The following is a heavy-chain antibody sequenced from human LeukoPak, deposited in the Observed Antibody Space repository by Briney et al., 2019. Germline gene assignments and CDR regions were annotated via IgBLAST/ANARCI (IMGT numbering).Heavy chain of an antibody. D-gene: IGHD2-2*02. CDR3: ARGRNSEDIVVVPAALRWFDP. CDR2: ISYIGST. V-gene: IGHV4-59*11. J-gene: IGHJ5*02. CDR1: GGSFTTHY. Sequence: SETLSLTCTVSGGSFTTHYWSWIRQPPGRGLEWIGYISYIGSTNYNPSLKSRVAISVDTSKNQFSLKLSSVTAADTAVYYCARGRNSEDIVVVPAALRWFDPWGQGTLVTVSS.